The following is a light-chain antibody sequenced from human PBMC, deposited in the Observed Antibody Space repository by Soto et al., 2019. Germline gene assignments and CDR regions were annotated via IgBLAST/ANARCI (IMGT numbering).Light chain of an antibody. CDR1: QSVGNNY. V-gene: IGKV3-20*01. CDR2: GAS. J-gene: IGKJ2*01. CDR3: QQYGNSPYT. Sequence: EIVLTQPPGTLSLSPGESATLSCRASQSVGNNYVAWYQQKPGQAPTLLIHGASYRAAGIPDRFSGSGSGTDVTLTISRLEPEDFAVFHCQQYGNSPYTFGQGTKLEI.